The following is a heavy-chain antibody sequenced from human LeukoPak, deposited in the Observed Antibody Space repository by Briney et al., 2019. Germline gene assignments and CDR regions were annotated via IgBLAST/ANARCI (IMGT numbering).Heavy chain of an antibody. CDR2: ISWNSGSI. J-gene: IGHJ4*02. V-gene: IGHV3-9*01. CDR1: GFTFDDYA. Sequence: PGRSLRLSCAASGFTFDDYAMHWVRQAPGKGLEWVSGISWNSGSIGYADSVKGRLTISRDNAKNSLYLQMNSLRAEDTALYYCATVDYWGQGTLVTVSS. CDR3: ATVDY.